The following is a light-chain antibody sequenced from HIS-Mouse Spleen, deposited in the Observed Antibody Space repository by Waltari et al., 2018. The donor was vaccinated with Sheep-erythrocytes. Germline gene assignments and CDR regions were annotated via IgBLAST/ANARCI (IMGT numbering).Light chain of an antibody. CDR1: QSVLYSSNNKNY. V-gene: IGKV4-1*01. Sequence: DIVMTQSPDSLAVSLGERATINCKSSQSVLYSSNNKNYLAWYQQKPGQPPKLLIYWASTRESGVPDRFSGSGSGIDFTLTISSLQPEDFATYYCLQDYNYPYTFGQGTKLEIK. CDR3: LQDYNYPYT. J-gene: IGKJ2*01. CDR2: WAS.